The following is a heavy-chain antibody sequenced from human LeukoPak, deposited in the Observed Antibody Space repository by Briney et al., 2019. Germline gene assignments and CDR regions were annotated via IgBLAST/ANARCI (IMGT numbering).Heavy chain of an antibody. CDR1: GFSLSGYW. Sequence: PGGSLRLSCAVYGFSLSGYWMSWLRQAPGKGLEWVARLHADGNEKYFVHSVKGRFTVSRDNAKNSLYLQMNSLRVEDTAVYYCARGGYSFDYLGQGTLVTVSS. CDR3: ARGGYSFDY. D-gene: IGHD5-12*01. CDR2: LHADGNEK. V-gene: IGHV3-7*01. J-gene: IGHJ4*02.